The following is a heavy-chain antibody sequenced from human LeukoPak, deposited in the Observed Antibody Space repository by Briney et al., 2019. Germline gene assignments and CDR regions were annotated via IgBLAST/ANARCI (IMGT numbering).Heavy chain of an antibody. J-gene: IGHJ5*02. CDR1: GGSISSYY. CDR3: ARLVGATSA. D-gene: IGHD1-26*01. Sequence: KPSETLSLTCTVSGGSISSYYWSWIRQPPGKGLEWIGYIYYSGSTNYNPSLKSRVTISVDTSKSQFSLKLSSVTAADTAVYYCARLVGATSAWGQGTLVTVSS. V-gene: IGHV4-59*08. CDR2: IYYSGST.